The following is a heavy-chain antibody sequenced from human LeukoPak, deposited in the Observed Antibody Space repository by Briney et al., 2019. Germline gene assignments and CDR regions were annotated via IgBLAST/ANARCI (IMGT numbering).Heavy chain of an antibody. J-gene: IGHJ4*02. CDR2: IKQDGSEK. CDR1: GFIFSSYW. Sequence: GGSQRLSCAASGFIFSSYWMSWVRQAPGKGLEWVANIKQDGSEKYYVDSVKGRFTISRDNAKNSLYLEMNSLRAEDTAVYYCARDIGDSSGYYGSYFDCWGQGTLVTVSS. V-gene: IGHV3-7*01. D-gene: IGHD3-22*01. CDR3: ARDIGDSSGYYGSYFDC.